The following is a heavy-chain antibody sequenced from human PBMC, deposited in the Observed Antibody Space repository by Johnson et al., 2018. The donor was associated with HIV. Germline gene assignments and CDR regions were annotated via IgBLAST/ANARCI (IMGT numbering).Heavy chain of an antibody. V-gene: IGHV3-30-3*01. CDR2: ISYDGSNE. CDR1: GFTFSNYA. J-gene: IGHJ3*02. CDR3: ARIGLPYYDGSGSYSHDAFDI. Sequence: QVQLVESGGGVVQPGRSLRLSCAASGFTFSNYAMHWVRQAPGKGLEWVAVISYDGSNEYYTDSVKGRFTISRDNSKNTLYLQMNSLRAEDTAVYYCARIGLPYYDGSGSYSHDAFDIWGQGTMVTVSS. D-gene: IGHD3-10*01.